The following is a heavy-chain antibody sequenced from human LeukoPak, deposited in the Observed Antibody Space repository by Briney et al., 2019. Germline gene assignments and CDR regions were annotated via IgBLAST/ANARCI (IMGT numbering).Heavy chain of an antibody. CDR3: ARTPYWSGYYTVDY. V-gene: IGHV3-11*04. Sequence: PGGSLRLSCAASGFTFSDYYMSWIRQAAGKGLEWVSYISSSGSTIYYADSVKGRFTISRDNAKNSLYLQMNSLRAEDTAVYYCARTPYWSGYYTVDYWGQGTLVTVSS. CDR2: ISSSGSTI. J-gene: IGHJ4*02. CDR1: GFTFSDYY. D-gene: IGHD3-3*01.